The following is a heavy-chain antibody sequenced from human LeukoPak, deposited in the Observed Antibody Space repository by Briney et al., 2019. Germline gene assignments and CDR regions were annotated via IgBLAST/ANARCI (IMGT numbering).Heavy chain of an antibody. CDR2: IKADDYST. J-gene: IGHJ4*02. CDR3: TTIRPDY. Sequence: PGGSLRLSCSASGFTFSSYWMHWVRQAPGKGLVWVSRIKADDYSTYYADSVKGRFTISRDNARNSLYLQMNSLTAEDAAVYYCTTIRPDYWGRGTLVTVSS. CDR1: GFTFSSYW. D-gene: IGHD5-12*01. V-gene: IGHV3-74*01.